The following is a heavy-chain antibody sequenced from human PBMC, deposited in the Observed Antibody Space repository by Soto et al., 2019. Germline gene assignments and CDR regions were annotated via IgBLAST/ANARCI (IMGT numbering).Heavy chain of an antibody. J-gene: IGHJ6*02. D-gene: IGHD6-13*01. Sequence: QVQLVESGGGLVQPGRSLRLSCAASGFTFSSYGKHWVRQAPGKGLEWVAVISYDGSNKYYADSVKGRLTISRDNSKNTRYLQMNSLRAEDTAVYYCAKADGIAAGQWGMDVWGQGNTVTVSS. CDR2: ISYDGSNK. CDR1: GFTFSSYG. V-gene: IGHV3-30*18. CDR3: AKADGIAAGQWGMDV.